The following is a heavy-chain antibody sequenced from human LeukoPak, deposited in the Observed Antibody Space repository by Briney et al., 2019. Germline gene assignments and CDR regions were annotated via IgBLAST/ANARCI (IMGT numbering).Heavy chain of an antibody. CDR2: ISGSGGST. Sequence: PGGSLRLSCAASGFTFSSYGTSAVRQALGKGLEWGSAISGSGGSTYYADSVKGRFTISRDNSKNTLYLQMNSLRAEDTAVYYCARVIRDYYGSGSYRRDYYYYYMDVWGKGTTVTISS. J-gene: IGHJ6*03. V-gene: IGHV3-23*01. CDR1: GFTFSSYG. D-gene: IGHD3-10*01. CDR3: ARVIRDYYGSGSYRRDYYYYYMDV.